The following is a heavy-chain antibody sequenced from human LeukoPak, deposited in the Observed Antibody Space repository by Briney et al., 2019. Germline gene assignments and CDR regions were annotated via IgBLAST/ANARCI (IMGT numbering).Heavy chain of an antibody. J-gene: IGHJ4*02. CDR3: ARDGPTAYFDY. CDR2: IREDGSEK. CDR1: GGSINNHY. D-gene: IGHD5-18*01. V-gene: IGHV3-7*01. Sequence: LSLTCIVSGGSINNHYWTWIRQTPGKGLEWMANIREDGSEKYYVDSVKGRFTISRDNAKNSLYLQMNSLRAEDTAVYYCARDGPTAYFDYWGQGTLVTVSS.